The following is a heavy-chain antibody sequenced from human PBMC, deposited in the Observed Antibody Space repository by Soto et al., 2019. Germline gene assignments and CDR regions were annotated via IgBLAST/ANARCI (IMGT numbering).Heavy chain of an antibody. J-gene: IGHJ4*02. V-gene: IGHV4-59*01. CDR2: IYYSGST. CDR1: GGSISSYY. D-gene: IGHD1-1*01. Sequence: SETLSLTCPVSGGSISSYYWSWIRQPPGKGLEWIGYIYYSGSTNYNPSLKSRVTISVDTSKNQFSLKMSSVTAADTAVYYCARLATRYYFDYWGQGTLVPSPQ. CDR3: ARLATRYYFDY.